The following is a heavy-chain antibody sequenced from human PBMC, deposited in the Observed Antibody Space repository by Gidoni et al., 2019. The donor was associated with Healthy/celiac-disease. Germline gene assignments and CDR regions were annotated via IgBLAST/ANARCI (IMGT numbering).Heavy chain of an antibody. CDR1: GFPFSSYT. D-gene: IGHD3-10*01. CDR3: ANAYGGYWYFDL. Sequence: EAQLVESGGGLVKPGGSLRLSCAASGFPFSSYTMNWVRQAPGKGLEWVSFISSSNNYIYYADSVKGRFTISRDNAKNSLYLQMNSLRAEDTAVYYCANAYGGYWYFDLWGRGTLVTVSS. V-gene: IGHV3-21*01. J-gene: IGHJ2*01. CDR2: ISSSNNYI.